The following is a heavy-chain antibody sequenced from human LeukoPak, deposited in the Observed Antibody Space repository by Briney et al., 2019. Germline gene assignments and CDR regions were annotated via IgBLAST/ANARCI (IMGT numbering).Heavy chain of an antibody. D-gene: IGHD2-21*02. J-gene: IGHJ3*02. V-gene: IGHV3-21*01. CDR2: ISSSSSYI. CDR1: GFTFSSYS. Sequence: GGSLRLSCAASGFTFSSYSMNWVRQAPGKGLGWVSSISSSSSYIYYADSVKGRFTISRDNAKNSLYLQMNSLRAEDTAVYYCARKGSREVVTVSDAFDIWGQGTMVTVSS. CDR3: ARKGSREVVTVSDAFDI.